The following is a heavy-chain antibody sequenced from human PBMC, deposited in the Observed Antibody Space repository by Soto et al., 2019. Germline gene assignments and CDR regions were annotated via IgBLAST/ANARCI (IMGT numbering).Heavy chain of an antibody. J-gene: IGHJ6*03. CDR2: ISDSGGST. V-gene: IGHV3-23*01. Sequence: EVQLLESGGGLVQPGGSLRLSCAASGFTFSSYTMSWVRQAPGKGLEWVSAISDSGGSTYYADSVKGRFTISRDNSKHTLFLQVNRLRAEYTAVYYCAKGLGDDYYMDVWGKGTTVTVSS. CDR1: GFTFSSYT. CDR3: AKGLGDDYYMDV. D-gene: IGHD3-10*01.